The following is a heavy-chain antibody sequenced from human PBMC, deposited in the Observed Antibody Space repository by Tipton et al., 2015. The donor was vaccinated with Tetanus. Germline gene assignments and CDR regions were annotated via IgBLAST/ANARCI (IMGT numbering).Heavy chain of an antibody. CDR2: INHSGNT. CDR3: ARDLGTSGFH. J-gene: IGHJ4*02. D-gene: IGHD1-7*01. Sequence: TLSLTCAVYGASFSDYYWSWIRQAPGKGLEWIGEINHSGNTNHNPSLKSRVTLSVDTSKNQFSLQLSSVTAADTAVYYCARDLGTSGFHWGQGTLVTVSS. CDR1: GASFSDYY. V-gene: IGHV4-34*01.